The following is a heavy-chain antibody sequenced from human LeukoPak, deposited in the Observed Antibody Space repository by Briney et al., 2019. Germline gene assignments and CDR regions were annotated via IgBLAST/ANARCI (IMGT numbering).Heavy chain of an antibody. V-gene: IGHV3-9*01. Sequence: GRSLRLSCAASGFTFDDYAVHWVRQAPGKGLEWVSGISWNSGSIGYADSVKGRFTISRDNAKNSLYLQMNSLRAEDTALYYCAKDKGSYGSGSYSDYWGQGTLVTVSS. CDR1: GFTFDDYA. CDR2: ISWNSGSI. CDR3: AKDKGSYGSGSYSDY. J-gene: IGHJ4*02. D-gene: IGHD3-10*01.